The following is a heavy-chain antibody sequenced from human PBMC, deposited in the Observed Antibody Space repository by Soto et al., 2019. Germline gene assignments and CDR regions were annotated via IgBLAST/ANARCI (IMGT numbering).Heavy chain of an antibody. CDR2: ISASKGNT. D-gene: IGHD6-6*01. CDR3: ASRSGQLPYYFDY. CDR1: GFTFPNYC. J-gene: IGHJ4*02. V-gene: IGHV1-18*03. Sequence: ASVKVSCKVSGFTFPNYCITWVRQAPGQGLEWMGWISASKGNTNYAQKFQGRVTMTTDTSTSTAYMELRSLRSDDMAVYYCASRSGQLPYYFDYWGQGTQVTVSS.